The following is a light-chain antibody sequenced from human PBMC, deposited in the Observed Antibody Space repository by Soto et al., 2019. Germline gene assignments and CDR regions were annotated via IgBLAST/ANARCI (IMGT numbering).Light chain of an antibody. Sequence: QSVLTQPPSASGTPGPRVTISCSGSSSNIERNYVYWYQQLPGTAPRLLIYRNNQRPSGVPDRFSGSKSGTSASLAISALRSEDEADYYCTVWDDSLRGRLFGGGTKVTVL. CDR1: SSNIERNY. V-gene: IGLV1-47*01. CDR3: TVWDDSLRGRL. J-gene: IGLJ2*01. CDR2: RNN.